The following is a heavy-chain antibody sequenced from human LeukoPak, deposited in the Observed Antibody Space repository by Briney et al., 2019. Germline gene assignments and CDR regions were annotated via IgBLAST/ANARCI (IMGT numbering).Heavy chain of an antibody. Sequence: RGESLKISCKGSGDSFSSYWIGWVRQMPGKGLEWMGIIYPGDSDTRYSPSFQGQVTISADKSISTAYLQWSSLKASDTAMYYCARSSSWYRDYYYYMDVWGKGTTVTISS. CDR2: IYPGDSDT. D-gene: IGHD6-13*01. CDR3: ARSSSWYRDYYYYMDV. J-gene: IGHJ6*03. CDR1: GDSFSSYW. V-gene: IGHV5-51*01.